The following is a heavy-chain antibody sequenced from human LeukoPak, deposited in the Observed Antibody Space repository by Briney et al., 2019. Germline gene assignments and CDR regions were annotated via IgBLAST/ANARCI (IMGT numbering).Heavy chain of an antibody. CDR2: ISGSGTSA. J-gene: IGHJ3*02. Sequence: GESLRLSCAASGFTFSSYAMTWVRQAPGEGLQWVSGISGSGTSAYYADSVRGRFTISRDNSKNTLYLQMNSLRAEDTAVYYCAKDGSSKPELRYFDWLPYDAFDIWGQGTMVTVSS. CDR3: AKDGSSKPELRYFDWLPYDAFDI. D-gene: IGHD3-9*01. CDR1: GFTFSSYA. V-gene: IGHV3-23*01.